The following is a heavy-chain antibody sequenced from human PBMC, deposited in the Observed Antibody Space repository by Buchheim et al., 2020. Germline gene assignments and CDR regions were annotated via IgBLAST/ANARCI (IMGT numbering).Heavy chain of an antibody. CDR2: IRSKANSYAT. CDR3: TRPGIAAAGSLTNYYYYYYMDV. J-gene: IGHJ6*03. D-gene: IGHD6-13*01. Sequence: EVQLVESGGGLVQPGGSLKLSCAASGFTFSGSAMHWVRQASGKGLEWVGRIRSKANSYATAYAASVKGRFTISSDDSKNTAYLQMNSLKTEDTAVYYCTRPGIAAAGSLTNYYYYYYMDVWGKGTT. V-gene: IGHV3-73*02. CDR1: GFTFSGSA.